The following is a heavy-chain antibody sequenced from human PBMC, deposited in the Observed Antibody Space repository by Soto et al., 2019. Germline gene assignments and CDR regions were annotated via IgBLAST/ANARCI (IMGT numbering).Heavy chain of an antibody. D-gene: IGHD3-10*01. CDR2: INHSGST. V-gene: IGHV4-34*01. CDR1: GGSFSGYY. J-gene: IGHJ4*02. CDR3: ARGGGGITMVRGAPDY. Sequence: QVQLQQWGAGLLKPSETLSLTCAVYGGSFSGYYWSWIRQPPGNGLEWIGEINHSGSTNYNPSLKSRVTISVDTSKNQFSLKLSSVTAADTAVYYCARGGGGITMVRGAPDYWGQGTLVTVSS.